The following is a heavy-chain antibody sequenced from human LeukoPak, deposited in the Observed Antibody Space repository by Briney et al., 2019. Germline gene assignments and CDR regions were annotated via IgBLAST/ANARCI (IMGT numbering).Heavy chain of an antibody. V-gene: IGHV3-21*01. J-gene: IGHJ4*02. CDR3: ARVGVVVAASDY. Sequence: PGGSLRLSCAASGFTFSSYSMNWVRQAPGKGLEWVSSISSSSSYIYYADSVKGRFTISRDNAKNSLYLQMNSLRAEDTAVYYCARVGVVVAASDYWGQGTPVTVSS. CDR1: GFTFSSYS. D-gene: IGHD2-15*01. CDR2: ISSSSSYI.